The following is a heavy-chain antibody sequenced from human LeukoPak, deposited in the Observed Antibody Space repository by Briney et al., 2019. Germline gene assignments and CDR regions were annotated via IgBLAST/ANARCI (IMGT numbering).Heavy chain of an antibody. V-gene: IGHV6-1*01. CDR3: ARASIGGWYFDL. CDR1: GDSVSSNSAA. CDR2: TYYRSKWSN. D-gene: IGHD2-15*01. Sequence: SQTLSLTCAISGDSVSSNSAAWNWIRQSPSRGLEWLGRTYYRSKWSNDYSVSVKSRITINPDTSQYQFSLQLNSLTPEDTAVYYCARASIGGWYFDLWGRGTLVTVSS. J-gene: IGHJ2*01.